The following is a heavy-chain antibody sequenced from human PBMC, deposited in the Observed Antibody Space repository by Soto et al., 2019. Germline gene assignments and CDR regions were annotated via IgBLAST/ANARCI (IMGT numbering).Heavy chain of an antibody. CDR3: VWTMVRGGYYYYGMDV. D-gene: IGHD3-10*01. V-gene: IGHV1-69*01. Sequence: QVQLVQSGAEVKKPGSSVKVSCKASGGTFSSYAISWVRQAPGQGLEWMGGIIPIFGTANYAQKFQGRVTITADESTSTAYMELSSLRSEDTAVYYCVWTMVRGGYYYYGMDVWGQGTTVTVSS. J-gene: IGHJ6*02. CDR1: GGTFSSYA. CDR2: IIPIFGTA.